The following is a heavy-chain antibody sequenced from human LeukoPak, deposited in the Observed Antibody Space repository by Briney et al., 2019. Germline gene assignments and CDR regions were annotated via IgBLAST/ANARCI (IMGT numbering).Heavy chain of an antibody. CDR2: VSYDGSNK. D-gene: IGHD4-17*01. Sequence: GGSLRLSCAPSGIIFNNFAFHWVRQPPGKGLEWVAAVSYDGSNKYYADSVRGRLTISRDDSKNTLYLQMNSLRAEDTAVYYCARAGRADGDYHYFDYWGQGTLVTVSS. CDR3: ARAGRADGDYHYFDY. J-gene: IGHJ4*02. CDR1: GIIFNNFA. V-gene: IGHV3-30-3*01.